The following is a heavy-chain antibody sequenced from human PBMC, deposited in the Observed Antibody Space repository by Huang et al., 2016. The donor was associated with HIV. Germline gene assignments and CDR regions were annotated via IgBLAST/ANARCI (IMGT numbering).Heavy chain of an antibody. D-gene: IGHD3-9*01. V-gene: IGHV4-34*01. J-gene: IGHJ4*02. CDR2: NNHSGRT. CDR1: GGSFRNYF. CDR3: ARVEINTLTGYFSSFDN. Sequence: QVHLQQWGAGLLKPSEALSLTCAVYGGSFRNYFWSWIRQPPGKGLEWIGANNHSGRTSYSPYIKSRVTRSVDTSKNQFSLKRSSVTAADTAVYYCARVEINTLTGYFSSFDNWGQGTLVTVSS.